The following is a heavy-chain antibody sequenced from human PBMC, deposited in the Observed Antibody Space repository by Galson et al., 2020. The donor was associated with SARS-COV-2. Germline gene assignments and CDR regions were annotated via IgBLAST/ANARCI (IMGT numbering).Heavy chain of an antibody. CDR2: MNPNSGNT. J-gene: IGHJ6*02. D-gene: IGHD1-26*01. Sequence: ASVKVSCKASGYTFTSYDINWVRQATGQGLEWMGWMNPNSGNTGYAQKFQGRVTMTRNTSISTAYMELSSLRSEDTAVYYCATLGPQVWELPSEDYYYGMDVWGQGTTVTVSS. V-gene: IGHV1-8*01. CDR1: GYTFTSYD. CDR3: ATLGPQVWELPSEDYYYGMDV.